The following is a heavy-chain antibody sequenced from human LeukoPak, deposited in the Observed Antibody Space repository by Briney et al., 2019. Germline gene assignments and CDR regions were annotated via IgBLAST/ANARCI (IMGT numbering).Heavy chain of an antibody. Sequence: GGSLRLSCAASGFTFSSYAMHWVRQAPGKGLEWVAVISYDGSNKYYADSVKGRFTISRDNAKNSLYLQMNSLRAEDTAVYYCARGPIELWLKEEFDFWGQGALVTVSS. V-gene: IGHV3-30-3*01. CDR2: ISYDGSNK. CDR3: ARGPIELWLKEEFDF. J-gene: IGHJ4*02. CDR1: GFTFSSYA. D-gene: IGHD5-18*01.